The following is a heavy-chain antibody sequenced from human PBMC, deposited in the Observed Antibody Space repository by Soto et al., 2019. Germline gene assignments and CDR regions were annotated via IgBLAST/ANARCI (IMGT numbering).Heavy chain of an antibody. D-gene: IGHD2-2*01. CDR3: ARDSVGYCSSTSCSYGMDV. CDR2: INPNSGGT. CDR1: GYTFTGYY. Sequence: ASVTVSCKDSGYTFTGYYMHWVRQAPGQGLEWMGWINPNSGGTNYAQKFQGWVTMTRDTSISTAYMELSRLRSDDTAVYYCARDSVGYCSSTSCSYGMDVWGQGTTVTVSS. J-gene: IGHJ6*02. V-gene: IGHV1-2*04.